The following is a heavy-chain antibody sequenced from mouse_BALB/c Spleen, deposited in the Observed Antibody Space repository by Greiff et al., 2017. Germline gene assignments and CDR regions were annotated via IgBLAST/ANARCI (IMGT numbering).Heavy chain of an antibody. D-gene: IGHD2-3*01. V-gene: IGHV1-15*01. CDR3: TRSDGYYFDY. CDR2: IDPETGGT. Sequence: QVQLQQSGAELVRPGASVTLSCKASGYTFTDYEMHWVKQTPVHGLEWIGAIDPETGGTAYNQKFKGKATLTADKSSSTAYMELRSLTSEDSAVYYCTRSDGYYFDYWGQGTTLTVSS. J-gene: IGHJ2*01. CDR1: GYTFTDYE.